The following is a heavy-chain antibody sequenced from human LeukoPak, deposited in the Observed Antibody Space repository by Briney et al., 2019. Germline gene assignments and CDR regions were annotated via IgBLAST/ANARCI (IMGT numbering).Heavy chain of an antibody. CDR3: ARLGLGIVKGFDP. D-gene: IGHD3-22*01. Sequence: SSETLSLTCTVSGGSISSYYWSWIRQPPGKGLEWIGYIYYSGGTNYNPSLKSRVTISVDTSKNQFSLKLSSVTAADTAVYYCARLGLGIVKGFDPWGQGTLVTVSS. CDR2: IYYSGGT. V-gene: IGHV4-59*08. CDR1: GGSISSYY. J-gene: IGHJ5*02.